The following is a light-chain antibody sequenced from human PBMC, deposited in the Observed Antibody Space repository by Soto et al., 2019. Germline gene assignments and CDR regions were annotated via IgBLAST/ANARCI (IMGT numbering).Light chain of an antibody. CDR2: EGS. J-gene: IGLJ1*01. Sequence: QSALTQRASVSGSPGQSITISCTGTSIDVGSYNLVSWYQQHPGKAPKLMIYEGSKRPSGVSNRFSGSKSGNTASLTISGLQAEDEADYYCCSYAGSIPYVFGIGTKLTVL. CDR3: CSYAGSIPYV. V-gene: IGLV2-23*01. CDR1: SIDVGSYNL.